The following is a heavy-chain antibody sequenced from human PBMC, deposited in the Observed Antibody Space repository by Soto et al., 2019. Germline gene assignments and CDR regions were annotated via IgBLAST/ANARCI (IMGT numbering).Heavy chain of an antibody. V-gene: IGHV1-8*01. CDR3: ARGHLKLDLDY. CDR2: VNPNSGNT. D-gene: IGHD1-1*01. J-gene: IGHJ4*02. Sequence: ASVKVSSKASGYPFTSYDINWLRQATGQGREWMGWVNPNSGNTGYAQKFQGRVTMTKNTSISTAYMELSSLRSEDTAVYYCARGHLKLDLDYWGQGTLVTVSS. CDR1: GYPFTSYD.